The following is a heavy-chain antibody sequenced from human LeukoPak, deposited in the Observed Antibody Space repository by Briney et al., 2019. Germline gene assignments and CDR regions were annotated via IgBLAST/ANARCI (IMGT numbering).Heavy chain of an antibody. Sequence: SETLSLTCTVSGGSISSYYWSWIRQPPGKGLEWIGYIYYSGITNYNSGTTNYNPSLKSRVTISVDTSKNQFSLKLSSVTAADTAVYYCARSGYDEYYFDYWGQGTLVTVSS. CDR1: GGSISSYY. J-gene: IGHJ4*02. CDR3: ARSGYDEYYFDY. V-gene: IGHV4-59*01. CDR2: IYYSGITNYNSGTT. D-gene: IGHD3-22*01.